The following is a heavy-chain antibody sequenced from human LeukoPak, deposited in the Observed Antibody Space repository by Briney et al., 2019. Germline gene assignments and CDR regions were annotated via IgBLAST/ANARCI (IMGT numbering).Heavy chain of an antibody. D-gene: IGHD5-18*01. Sequence: ASVKVSCKASGYTFTGYYMHWVRQAPGQGLEWMGWINPNSGGTNYAQKFQGRVTMTRDTSISTAYMELSGLRSDDTAVYYCARDHTAMVVSDYWGQGTLVTVSS. J-gene: IGHJ4*02. CDR3: ARDHTAMVVSDY. CDR1: GYTFTGYY. CDR2: INPNSGGT. V-gene: IGHV1-2*02.